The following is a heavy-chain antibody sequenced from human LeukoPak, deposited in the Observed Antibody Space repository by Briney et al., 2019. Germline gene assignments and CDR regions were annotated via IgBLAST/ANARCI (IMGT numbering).Heavy chain of an antibody. CDR3: ARIVGELLIFDY. Sequence: SGPTLVNPTQTLTLTCIFSGLSLSTSGTRVSWILQPPGKAREWPARLDWDEDKFYSTSLKSRLTITKDTSKTQMVLTLTNMDPVDTATYYCARIVGELLIFDYWGQGTLVTVSS. CDR1: GLSLSTSGTR. V-gene: IGHV2-70*04. D-gene: IGHD3-10*01. J-gene: IGHJ4*02. CDR2: LDWDEDK.